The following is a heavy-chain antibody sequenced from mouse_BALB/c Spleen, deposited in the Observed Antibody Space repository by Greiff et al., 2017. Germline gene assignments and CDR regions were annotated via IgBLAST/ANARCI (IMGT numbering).Heavy chain of an antibody. D-gene: IGHD2-1*01. J-gene: IGHJ2*01. CDR3: AGWGGNYYFDC. CDR2: ISSGSSTI. Sequence: EVKLVESGGGLVQPGGSRKLSCAASGFTFSSFGMHWVRQAPEKGLEWVAYISSGSSTIYYADTVKGRFTISRDNPKNTLFLQMTSLRSEDTAMYYCAGWGGNYYFDCWGQGTTLTVSS. CDR1: GFTFSSFG. V-gene: IGHV5-17*02.